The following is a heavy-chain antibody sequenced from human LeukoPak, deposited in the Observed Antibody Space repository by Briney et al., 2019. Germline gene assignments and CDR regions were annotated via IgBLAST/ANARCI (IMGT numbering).Heavy chain of an antibody. CDR3: ARETGGAVGSTDFDY. D-gene: IGHD4-17*01. Sequence: GGSLRLSCAASGFTFSSYAMHRVRQAPGKGLEWVAVISYDGSNKYYADSVKGRFTISRDNSKNTLYLQMNSLRAEDTAVYYCARETGGAVGSTDFDYWGQGTLVTVSS. CDR1: GFTFSSYA. V-gene: IGHV3-30-3*01. CDR2: ISYDGSNK. J-gene: IGHJ4*02.